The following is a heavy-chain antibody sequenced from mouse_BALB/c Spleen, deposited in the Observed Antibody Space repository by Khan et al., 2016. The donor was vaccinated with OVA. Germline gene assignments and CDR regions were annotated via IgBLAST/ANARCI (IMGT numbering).Heavy chain of an antibody. V-gene: IGHV3-2*02. J-gene: IGHJ2*01. CDR3: ARSVTITTVVATDFDY. Sequence: VQLLQSGPGLVKPSQSLSLTCTVTGYSITSDYAWNWIRQFPGNKLEWLGYISYIGCTSYNPSLKRRISITRDTSTNQLFLQLNSVTTEDTATYYCARSVTITTVVATDFDYWGQGTTLTVSS. CDR2: ISYIGCT. CDR1: GYSITSDYA. D-gene: IGHD1-1*01.